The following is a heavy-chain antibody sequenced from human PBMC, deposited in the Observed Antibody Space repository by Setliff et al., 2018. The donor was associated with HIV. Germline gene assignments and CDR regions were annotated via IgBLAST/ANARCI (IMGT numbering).Heavy chain of an antibody. CDR2: IVVGSDNT. J-gene: IGHJ4*02. CDR3: ARGFTYRGYYYGSGSYYNIQQPIDY. V-gene: IGHV1-58*02. D-gene: IGHD3-10*01. Sequence: GASVTVSCTASGFTFTSSAMQWVRQARGQRLEWIGWIVVGSDNTNYAQKFQERVTITRDLSTSTAYMELSRLRADDTAVYYCARGFTYRGYYYGSGSYYNIQQPIDYWGQGTLVTVSS. CDR1: GFTFTSSA.